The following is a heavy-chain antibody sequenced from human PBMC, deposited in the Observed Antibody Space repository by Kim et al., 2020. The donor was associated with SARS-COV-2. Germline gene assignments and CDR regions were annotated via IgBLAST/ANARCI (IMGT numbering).Heavy chain of an antibody. CDR2: ISSSSSYI. V-gene: IGHV3-21*01. D-gene: IGHD3-10*01. J-gene: IGHJ4*02. Sequence: GGSLRLSCAASGFTFSSYSMNWVRQAPGKGLEWVSSISSSSSYIYYADSVKGRFTISRDNAKNSLYLQMNSLRAEDTAVYYCARLLWFGELLSPYFDYWGQGTLVTVSS. CDR1: GFTFSSYS. CDR3: ARLLWFGELLSPYFDY.